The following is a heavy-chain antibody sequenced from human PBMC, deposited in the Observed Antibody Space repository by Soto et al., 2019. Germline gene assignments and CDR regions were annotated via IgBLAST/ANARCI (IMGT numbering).Heavy chain of an antibody. V-gene: IGHV1-69*01. CDR1: GVTFGTYI. J-gene: IGHJ4*02. CDR2: IIPIFGTT. CDR3: TVRSMGDVDS. Sequence: QVHLVQSGAEGKKTGSSVKVSCTASGVTFGTYIISWVRQGPGQGLEWMGGIIPIFGTTTYAQKFQGRVTITADESSGTAYMDLSSLRSGDTALYYCTVRSMGDVDSWGQGTLVAVSS. D-gene: IGHD1-26*01.